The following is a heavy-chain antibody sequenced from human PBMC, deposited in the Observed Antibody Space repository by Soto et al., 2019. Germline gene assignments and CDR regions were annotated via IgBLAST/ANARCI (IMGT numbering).Heavy chain of an antibody. V-gene: IGHV1-69*13. J-gene: IGHJ6*02. CDR3: ANGYYGSGSYYPIYYYDGLDV. CDR2: IIPIFGTA. Sequence: SVKVSCKASGGTFSSYAISWVRQAPGQGLEWMGGIIPIFGTANYAQKFQGRVTITADESTSTAYMELSSLRSEDTAVYYCANGYYGSGSYYPIYYYDGLDVWGQGTTVIVSS. D-gene: IGHD3-10*01. CDR1: GGTFSSYA.